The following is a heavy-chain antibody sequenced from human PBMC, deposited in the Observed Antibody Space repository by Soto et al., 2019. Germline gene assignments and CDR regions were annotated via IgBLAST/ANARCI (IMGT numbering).Heavy chain of an antibody. D-gene: IGHD3-22*01. Sequence: PGESLKISCKGSGYSFTSYWISWVRQMPGKGLEWMGRTDPSDSYTNYSPSFQGHVTISADKSISTAYLQWSSLKASDTAMYYCASPIYDSSGYYPYYYYYGMDVWGQGTTVTVSS. J-gene: IGHJ6*02. V-gene: IGHV5-10-1*01. CDR2: TDPSDSYT. CDR1: GYSFTSYW. CDR3: ASPIYDSSGYYPYYYYYGMDV.